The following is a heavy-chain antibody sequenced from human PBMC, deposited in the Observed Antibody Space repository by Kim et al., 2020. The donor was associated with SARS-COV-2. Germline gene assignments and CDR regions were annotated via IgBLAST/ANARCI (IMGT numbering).Heavy chain of an antibody. CDR2: INHSGST. Sequence: SETLSLTCAVYNGSFSGYSWSWIRQPPGKGREWIGEINHSGSTDYNPSLMSRVTISLDTSKRQFSLKLSTVTAADTAMYYCASSAIGSDYWGQGTLVTVSS. D-gene: IGHD3-22*01. J-gene: IGHJ4*02. CDR1: NGSFSGYS. V-gene: IGHV4-34*01. CDR3: ASSAIGSDY.